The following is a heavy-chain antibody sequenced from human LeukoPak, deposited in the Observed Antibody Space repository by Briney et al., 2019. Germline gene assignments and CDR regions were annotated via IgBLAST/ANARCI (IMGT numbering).Heavy chain of an antibody. D-gene: IGHD3-10*01. V-gene: IGHV1-3*01. CDR1: GYTFTIYA. CDR2: INVGKGNT. J-gene: IGHJ6*02. Sequence: ASVRVSCKASGYTFTIYAMHWVCQAPGERGEWMGWINVGKGNTKYSQKFQGSVTITSYTSASTAYMELSSLRSQDTPVYYCASARTMVRGVIITAYYYGMDVWGQGTPVTVSS. CDR3: ASARTMVRGVIITAYYYGMDV.